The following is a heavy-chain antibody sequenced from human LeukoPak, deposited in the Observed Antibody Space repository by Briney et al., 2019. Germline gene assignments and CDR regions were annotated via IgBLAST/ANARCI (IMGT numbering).Heavy chain of an antibody. CDR1: GFTFSNYW. Sequence: GGSLRLSCAASGFTFSNYWMHWVRHVPGKGLVWVSRINTGGSSTNYADSVKGRFTISRDNAKNTLYLQMNSLRAEDTAVYYCARSNQADDYWGQGTLVTVSS. D-gene: IGHD4-11*01. CDR3: ARSNQADDY. V-gene: IGHV3-74*01. J-gene: IGHJ4*02. CDR2: INTGGSST.